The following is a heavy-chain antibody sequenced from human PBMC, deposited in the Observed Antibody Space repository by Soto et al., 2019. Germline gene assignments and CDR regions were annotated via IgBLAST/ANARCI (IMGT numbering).Heavy chain of an antibody. Sequence: SVKVSCKASGGTFSSYAISWVRQAPGQGLEWMGGIIPIFGTANYAQKFQGRVTITADESTSTAYMELSSLRSEDTAVYYCARLYSSGWYFDYWGQGTLVTSPQ. J-gene: IGHJ4*02. D-gene: IGHD6-19*01. CDR3: ARLYSSGWYFDY. V-gene: IGHV1-69*13. CDR2: IIPIFGTA. CDR1: GGTFSSYA.